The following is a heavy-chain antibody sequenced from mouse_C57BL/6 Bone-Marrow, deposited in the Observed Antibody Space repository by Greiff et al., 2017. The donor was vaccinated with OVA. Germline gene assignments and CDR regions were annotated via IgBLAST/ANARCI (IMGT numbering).Heavy chain of an antibody. J-gene: IGHJ2*01. CDR3: ARHSLYGYDRFGY. V-gene: IGHV5-2*01. D-gene: IGHD2-2*01. CDR2: INSDGGST. Sequence: EVKLVESGGGLVQPGESLKLSCESYEYEFPSHDMSWVRKTPEKRLELVAAINSDGGSTYYPDTMERRVIISRDNTKKTLYLQMSSLRSEDTALYYCARHSLYGYDRFGYWGQGTTLTVSS. CDR1: EYEFPSHD.